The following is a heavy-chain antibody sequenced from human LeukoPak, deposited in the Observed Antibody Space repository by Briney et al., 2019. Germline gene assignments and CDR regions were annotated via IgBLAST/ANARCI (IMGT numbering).Heavy chain of an antibody. CDR2: IYYSGST. CDR3: ARASYSYDINGWVPFDY. J-gene: IGHJ4*02. D-gene: IGHD3-22*01. CDR1: GDSISGFY. V-gene: IGHV4-59*08. Sequence: SENLSLTCTVSGDSISGFYWSWIRQPPGKGLEWIGHIYYSGSTNYNPSLKSRVTISGDTSKNQFSLRLSSVTAADTAVYYCARASYSYDINGWVPFDYWGQGTLVTVSS.